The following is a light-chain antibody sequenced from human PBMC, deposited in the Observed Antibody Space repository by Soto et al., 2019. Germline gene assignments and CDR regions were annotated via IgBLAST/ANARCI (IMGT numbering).Light chain of an antibody. CDR1: SSTIGAGYD. CDR2: GNS. Sequence: QSALTQPPSVSGAPGQRVTLSCTGSSSTIGAGYDVHWYQQLPGTAPKLLIYGNSNRPSGVPDRFSGSKSGTSASLAITGLQAEDDADYYCQSYDSSLSGYVFGTGTKVTVL. CDR3: QSYDSSLSGYV. V-gene: IGLV1-40*01. J-gene: IGLJ1*01.